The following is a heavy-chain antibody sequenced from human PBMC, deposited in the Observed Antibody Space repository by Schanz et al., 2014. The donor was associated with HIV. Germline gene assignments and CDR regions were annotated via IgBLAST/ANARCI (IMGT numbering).Heavy chain of an antibody. CDR2: IYSGGST. D-gene: IGHD3-22*01. J-gene: IGHJ4*02. CDR1: GFTFSTYA. CDR3: ARVRDTSYYDSSGYYLDY. V-gene: IGHV3-23*03. Sequence: EVQVLESGGGLVQPGGSLKLSCAASGFTFSTYAMSWVRQAPGKGLEWVSVIYSGGSTYYADSVKGRFTFSRDNSKNTLYLQMNSLRAEDTAVYYCARVRDTSYYDSSGYYLDYWGQGTLVTVSS.